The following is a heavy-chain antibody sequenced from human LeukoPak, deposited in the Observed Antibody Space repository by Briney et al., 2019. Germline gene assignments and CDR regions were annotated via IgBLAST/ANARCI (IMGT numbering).Heavy chain of an antibody. J-gene: IGHJ4*02. CDR1: GFTFSSYA. CDR2: IGASGDSI. D-gene: IGHD5-18*01. CDR3: AKAPLRGYSYGLND. V-gene: IGHV3-23*01. Sequence: GGSLRLSCAVSGFTFSSYAMIWVRQAPGRGLVWVSSIGASGDSIYYTDSVKGRFTISRDNSKNTLYLQMSSLRVEDTAVYYCAKAPLRGYSYGLNDWGQGTLVTVSS.